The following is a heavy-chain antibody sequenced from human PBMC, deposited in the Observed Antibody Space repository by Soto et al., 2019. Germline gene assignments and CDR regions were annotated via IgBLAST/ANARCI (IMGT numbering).Heavy chain of an antibody. V-gene: IGHV3-30*18. D-gene: IGHD2-8*02. CDR1: GFTFSSCA. CDR3: VKDRSDTWSFDY. CDR2: VSHDGSLY. J-gene: IGHJ4*02. Sequence: QVQLVESGGGVVQPGRSLRLSCAASGFTFSSCAMHWVRLVPGKGLEWLAVVSHDGSLYPYADSVKGRFSISRDNSRKTLYLQMNSLRPEDTAVYYCVKDRSDTWSFDYWGQGTLVTVSS.